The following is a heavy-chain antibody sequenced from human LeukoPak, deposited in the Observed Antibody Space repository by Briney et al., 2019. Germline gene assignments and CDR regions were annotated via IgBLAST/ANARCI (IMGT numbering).Heavy chain of an antibody. CDR3: AKEGGRYCSSTSCYKIH. V-gene: IGHV3-23*01. CDR2: ISGSGGST. D-gene: IGHD2-2*01. CDR1: GFTFSSYA. J-gene: IGHJ4*02. Sequence: GGSLRLSCAASGFTFSSYAMSWVRQAPGKGLEGVSAISGSGGSTYYADSVKGRFTISRDNSKNTLYLQMNSLRAEDTAVYYCAKEGGRYCSSTSCYKIHWGQGTLVTVSS.